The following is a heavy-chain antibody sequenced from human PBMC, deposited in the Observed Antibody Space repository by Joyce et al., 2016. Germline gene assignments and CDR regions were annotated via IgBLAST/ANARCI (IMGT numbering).Heavy chain of an antibody. V-gene: IGHV4-30-2*01. CDR3: ARDVGYSYGSGYYYGMDV. CDR2: IYDSGST. D-gene: IGHD5-18*01. Sequence: QLQLQESGSGVVKPSQTLFLTCAVSGGSVSRGDYSWSWIRQPPGKGLEWIGHIYDSGSTYYTPSLKSRVTISVDRSKNQFSLKLSSVTAADTAVYYCARDVGYSYGSGYYYGMDVWGQGTTVTVSS. J-gene: IGHJ6*02. CDR1: GGSVSRGDYS.